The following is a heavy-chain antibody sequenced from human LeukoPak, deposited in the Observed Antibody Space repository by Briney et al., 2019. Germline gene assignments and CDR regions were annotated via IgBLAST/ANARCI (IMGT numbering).Heavy chain of an antibody. D-gene: IGHD1-26*01. CDR2: ISAYNGNT. CDR1: GYTFTSYG. Sequence: ASVKVSCKASGYTFTSYGISWVRQAPGQGLEWMGWISAYNGNTNYAQKLQGRVTMTTDTSTSTAYMELRSLRSDDTAVYSCARDHRYSGSYFYFDYWGQGTLVTVSS. J-gene: IGHJ4*02. V-gene: IGHV1-18*01. CDR3: ARDHRYSGSYFYFDY.